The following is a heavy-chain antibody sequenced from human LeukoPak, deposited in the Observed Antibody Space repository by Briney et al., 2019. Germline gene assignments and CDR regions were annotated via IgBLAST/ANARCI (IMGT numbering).Heavy chain of an antibody. CDR1: GFSFEDYG. V-gene: IGHV3-20*04. Sequence: GGPLRPSCAASGFSFEDYGMSWVRQVPGKGLEWVSGIYWNGASTGYADSVKGRFTISRDNAMNSLSLQMNSLRAEDTAFYYCARDLCSGRSCYPLYWGQGTLVTVSS. CDR2: IYWNGAST. D-gene: IGHD2-15*01. CDR3: ARDLCSGRSCYPLY. J-gene: IGHJ4*02.